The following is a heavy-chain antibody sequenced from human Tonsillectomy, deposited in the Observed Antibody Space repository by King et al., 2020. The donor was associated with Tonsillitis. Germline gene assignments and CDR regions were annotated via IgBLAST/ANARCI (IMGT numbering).Heavy chain of an antibody. V-gene: IGHV3-73*02. Sequence: VQLVESGGGLVQPGGSLKLSCAASVFTFRGSAMHWFRQASGKGLEGVVRIRSKANSYATPYAAAVKGRFTISRDDSKNTGFLQRNSLKTEDTAVYYCTTPGSVYSSSYDYWGQGTLVTVSS. CDR2: IRSKANSYAT. D-gene: IGHD6-6*01. J-gene: IGHJ4*02. CDR3: TTPGSVYSSSYDY. CDR1: VFTFRGSA.